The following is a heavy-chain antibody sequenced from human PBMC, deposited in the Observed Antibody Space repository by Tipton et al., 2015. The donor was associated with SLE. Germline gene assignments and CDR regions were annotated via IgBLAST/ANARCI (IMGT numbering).Heavy chain of an antibody. V-gene: IGHV4-39*07. D-gene: IGHD3-3*01. CDR1: GGSITNINYF. CDR2: IYYSGSP. CDR3: ASGTLEWSHEPDY. J-gene: IGHJ4*02. Sequence: TLSLTCSVSGGSITNINYFWGWIRQPPGKGLEWIGNIYYSGSPYYNPSLKSRVTISVNTSKNQFSLRLSSVTAADTAMFYCASGTLEWSHEPDYWGQGTLVTVSS.